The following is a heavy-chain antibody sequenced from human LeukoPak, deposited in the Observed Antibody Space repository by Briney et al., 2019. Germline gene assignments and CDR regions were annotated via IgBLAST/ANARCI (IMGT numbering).Heavy chain of an antibody. CDR1: GYTFTSYD. D-gene: IGHD3-22*01. V-gene: IGHV1-8*02. J-gene: IGHJ4*02. CDR2: MNPNSGNT. CDR3: ARSHDSSGYSFDY. Sequence: ASVKVSCKASGYTFTSYDINWVRQAPGQGLEWMGWMNPNSGNTGYAQKFQGRVTMTRNNSISTAYMELSSLRSEDTAVYYCARSHDSSGYSFDYWGQGTLVTVSS.